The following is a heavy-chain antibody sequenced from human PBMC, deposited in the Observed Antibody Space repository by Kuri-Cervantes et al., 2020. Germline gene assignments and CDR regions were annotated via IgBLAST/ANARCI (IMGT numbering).Heavy chain of an antibody. V-gene: IGHV1-2*04. J-gene: IGHJ4*02. CDR3: ARERPNSGYDYVFDY. D-gene: IGHD5-12*01. Sequence: ASVKVSCKASGYTFTGYYMHWVRQAPGQGLEWMGWINPNSGGTNYAQKFQGWVTMTRDTSISTAYMELSRPRSDDTAVYYCARERPNSGYDYVFDYWGQGTLVTVSS. CDR2: INPNSGGT. CDR1: GYTFTGYY.